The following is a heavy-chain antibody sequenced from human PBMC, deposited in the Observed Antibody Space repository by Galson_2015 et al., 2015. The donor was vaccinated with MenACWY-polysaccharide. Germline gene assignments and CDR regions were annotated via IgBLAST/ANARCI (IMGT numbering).Heavy chain of an antibody. Sequence: SLRLSCAASGFTFSSYRMNWIRQAPGKGLEWVSYISGSSSPIYYADSVKGRFTISRDNAKNSLYLQMNSLRDEDTAVYYCARGPNWNVDYWGRGTLVTVSS. D-gene: IGHD1-20*01. V-gene: IGHV3-48*02. CDR1: GFTFSSYR. J-gene: IGHJ4*02. CDR3: ARGPNWNVDY. CDR2: ISGSSSPI.